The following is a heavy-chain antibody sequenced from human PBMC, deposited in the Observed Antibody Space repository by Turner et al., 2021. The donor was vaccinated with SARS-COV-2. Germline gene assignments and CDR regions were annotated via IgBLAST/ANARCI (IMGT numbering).Heavy chain of an antibody. V-gene: IGHV4-39*01. CDR3: ARLMDTAMDYYGMDV. J-gene: IGHJ6*02. CDR1: DGSIRSSTYY. Sequence: QLQLQESGPGLVQPSVTLPLTCTVSDGSIRSSTYYWGWLRQPPGKGLEWIGNNYSSGSTYYVPSLKRRVTLSVDTSKIQFSLKLSSVTAADTAVYYCARLMDTAMDYYGMDVWGPGTTVTVSS. D-gene: IGHD5-18*01. CDR2: NYSSGST.